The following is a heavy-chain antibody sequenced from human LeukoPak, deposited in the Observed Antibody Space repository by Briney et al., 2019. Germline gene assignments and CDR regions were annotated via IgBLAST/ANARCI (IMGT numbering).Heavy chain of an antibody. J-gene: IGHJ6*02. CDR3: ASGRGGSIRNGMDV. V-gene: IGHV4-34*01. D-gene: IGHD3-10*01. CDR1: GDYLSSYY. Sequence: SETLSLTCAVYGDYLSSYYWSWVRQPPGSGLEWIGEINHSGDTNYTPSLESRVTISVDTSQNQIYLKLGSVTVADTAVYYCASGRGGSIRNGMDVWGQGTTVTVSS. CDR2: INHSGDT.